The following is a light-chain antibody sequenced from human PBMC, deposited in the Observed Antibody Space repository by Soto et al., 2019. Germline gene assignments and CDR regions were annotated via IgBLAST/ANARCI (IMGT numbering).Light chain of an antibody. CDR3: QQYGSSGT. Sequence: EIVMMQSPATLSVSKGESVTLSCRASQLFSSNLAWYQHKPGQAPRLLIYGVSTRDTGVPDRFSGSASGTEFTLTISSLQSEDFAVYYCQQYGSSGTFGQGTKVDIK. J-gene: IGKJ1*01. V-gene: IGKV3-15*01. CDR2: GVS. CDR1: QLFSSN.